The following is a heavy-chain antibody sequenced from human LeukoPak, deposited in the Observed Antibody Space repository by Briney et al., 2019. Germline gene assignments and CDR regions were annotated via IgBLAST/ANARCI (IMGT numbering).Heavy chain of an antibody. D-gene: IGHD3-10*01. V-gene: IGHV4-39*01. CDR3: ARSGTTMVRGVMSFDY. Sequence: SETLSLTCAVFDGSFSDYYWGWIRQPPGKGLEWIGSIYYSGSTYYNPSLKSRVTISVDTSKNQFSLKLSSMTAADTAVYYCARSGTTMVRGVMSFDYWGQGTLVTVSS. J-gene: IGHJ4*02. CDR2: IYYSGST. CDR1: DGSFSDYY.